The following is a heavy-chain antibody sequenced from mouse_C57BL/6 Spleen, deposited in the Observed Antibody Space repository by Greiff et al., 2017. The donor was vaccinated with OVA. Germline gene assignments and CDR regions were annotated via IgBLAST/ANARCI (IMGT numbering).Heavy chain of an antibody. CDR3: AREIYDYDGYWYFDV. J-gene: IGHJ1*03. Sequence: QVQLQQSGAELVKPGASVKMSCKASGYTFTTYPIEWMKQNHGKSLEWIGNFHPYNDDTKYNEKFKGKATLTVEKSSSTIYLELSRLTSDDSAVYYCAREIYDYDGYWYFDVWGTGTTVTVSS. CDR2: FHPYNDDT. D-gene: IGHD2-4*01. CDR1: GYTFTTYP. V-gene: IGHV1-47*01.